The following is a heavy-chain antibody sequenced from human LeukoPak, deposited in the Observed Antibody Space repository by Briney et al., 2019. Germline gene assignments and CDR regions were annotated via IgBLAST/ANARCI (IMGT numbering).Heavy chain of an antibody. D-gene: IGHD4-17*01. CDR1: GFTFSSYW. CDR2: IKQDGSEK. CDR3: ARDGDYGDYAQPFDY. J-gene: IGHJ4*02. Sequence: PGGSLRLSCAASGFTFSSYWMSWVRQAPGKGLEWVANIKQDGSEKYYVDSVKGRFTISRDNAKNSLYLQMNSLRAEDTAVYYCARDGDYGDYAQPFDYWGQGTLVPVSS. V-gene: IGHV3-7*01.